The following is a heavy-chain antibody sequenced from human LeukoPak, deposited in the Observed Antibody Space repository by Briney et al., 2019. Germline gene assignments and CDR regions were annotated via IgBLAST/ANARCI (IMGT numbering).Heavy chain of an antibody. J-gene: IGHJ4*02. CDR2: IYHSGST. D-gene: IGHD6-13*01. Sequence: SETLSLTCAVSGGSISSSNWWSWVRQPPGKGLEWIGEIYHSGSTNYNPSLKSRVTISVDKSENQFSLKLSSVTAADTAVYYCATAAAGDKSFDYWGQGTLVTVSS. V-gene: IGHV4-4*02. CDR3: ATAAAGDKSFDY. CDR1: GGSISSSNW.